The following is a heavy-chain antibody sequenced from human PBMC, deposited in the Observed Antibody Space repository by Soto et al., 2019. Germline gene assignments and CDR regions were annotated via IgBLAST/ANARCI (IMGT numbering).Heavy chain of an antibody. CDR2: VYSTGTT. Sequence: SETLSLTCTVSGGSIRNCYWSWIRQPAGKGLEWIGRVYSTGTTNYNPSLRSRVAMSVDTSKNQFSLRLDSVTAADTATYFCARDEYSDSNTWFEHWGLGTMVTVS. CDR1: GGSIRNCY. J-gene: IGHJ5*02. CDR3: ARDEYSDSNTWFEH. V-gene: IGHV4-4*07. D-gene: IGHD3-22*01.